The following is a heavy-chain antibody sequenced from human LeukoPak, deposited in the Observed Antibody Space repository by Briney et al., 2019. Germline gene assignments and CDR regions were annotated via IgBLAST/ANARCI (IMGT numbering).Heavy chain of an antibody. V-gene: IGHV1-18*01. J-gene: IGHJ4*02. CDR1: GYTFTSYG. D-gene: IGHD1-26*01. Sequence: ASVKVSCKASGYTFTSYGISWVRQAPGQGLEWMGWISAYNGNTNYAQKLQGRVTMTTDTSTSTAYMELRSLRSDDTAVYYCAKDIRFGGSYRGNYFDYWGQGTLVTVSS. CDR3: AKDIRFGGSYRGNYFDY. CDR2: ISAYNGNT.